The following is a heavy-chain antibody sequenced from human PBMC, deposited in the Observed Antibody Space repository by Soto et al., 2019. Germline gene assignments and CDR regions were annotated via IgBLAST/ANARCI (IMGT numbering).Heavy chain of an antibody. Sequence: SETLSLTCTVSGAPINSDYWSWIRQSPGKGLEWIGYIYHIGSTDYNPSLKSRVTISIDKSKNQFSLNLRSVTAADTAVYYCARVDYGGNSETVDYWGQGTLVTVS. CDR1: GAPINSDY. D-gene: IGHD4-17*01. V-gene: IGHV4-59*01. J-gene: IGHJ4*02. CDR3: ARVDYGGNSETVDY. CDR2: IYHIGST.